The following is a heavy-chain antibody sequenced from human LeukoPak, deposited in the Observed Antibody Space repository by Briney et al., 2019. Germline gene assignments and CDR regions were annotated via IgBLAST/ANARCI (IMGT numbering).Heavy chain of an antibody. CDR2: INQSGST. J-gene: IGHJ4*02. D-gene: IGHD3-22*01. Sequence: SETLSLTCAVYGGSFSGYYWSWIRQPPGKGLEWIGEINQSGSTNYNPSLKSRVTISVDTSKNQFSLKLRSVTAADAAVYYCASIGRDYYDSSGYDYPDYWGQGTLVTASS. CDR1: GGSFSGYY. V-gene: IGHV4-34*01. CDR3: ASIGRDYYDSSGYDYPDY.